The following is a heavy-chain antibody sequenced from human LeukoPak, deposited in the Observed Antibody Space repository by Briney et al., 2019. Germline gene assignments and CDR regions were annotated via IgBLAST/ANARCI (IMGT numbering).Heavy chain of an antibody. CDR3: AREWELRERRAFDI. CDR2: ISYDGSNK. D-gene: IGHD1-26*01. Sequence: GGSLRLSCAASGFTFSSYAMHWVRQAPGKGLEWVAVISYDGSNKYYADSVKGRFTISRDNSKNTLYLQMNSLRAEDAAVYYCAREWELRERRAFDIWGQGTMVTVSS. J-gene: IGHJ3*02. CDR1: GFTFSSYA. V-gene: IGHV3-30*04.